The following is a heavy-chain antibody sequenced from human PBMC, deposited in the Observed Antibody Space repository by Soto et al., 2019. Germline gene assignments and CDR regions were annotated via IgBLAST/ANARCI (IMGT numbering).Heavy chain of an antibody. J-gene: IGHJ4*02. CDR1: GFTFSSYA. V-gene: IGHV3-23*01. CDR3: AKDTTMIVVVNLAY. D-gene: IGHD3-22*01. Sequence: GESLKISCAASGFTFSSYAMSWVRQAPGKGLEWVSAISGSGGSTYYADSVKGRFTISRDNSKNTLYLQMNSLRAEDTAVYYCAKDTTMIVVVNLAYWGQGTLVTVSS. CDR2: ISGSGGST.